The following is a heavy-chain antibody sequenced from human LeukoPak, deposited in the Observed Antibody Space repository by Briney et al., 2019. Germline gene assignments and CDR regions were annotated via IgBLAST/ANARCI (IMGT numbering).Heavy chain of an antibody. V-gene: IGHV3-7*01. Sequence: PGGSLRLSCAASGFTFSSYWMSWVRQAPGKGLEWVANIKQDGSEKYYVDSVKGRFTISRDNAKNSLYLQMNSLRAEDTAVYYCARAWIQLWSWGYFDLWGRGTLVTVSS. CDR2: IKQDGSEK. CDR1: GFTFSSYW. J-gene: IGHJ2*01. D-gene: IGHD5-18*01. CDR3: ARAWIQLWSWGYFDL.